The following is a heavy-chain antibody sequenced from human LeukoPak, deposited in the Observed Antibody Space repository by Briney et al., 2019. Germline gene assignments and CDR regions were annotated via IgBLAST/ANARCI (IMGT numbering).Heavy chain of an antibody. J-gene: IGHJ4*02. CDR1: GGSISRYY. D-gene: IGHD5-12*01. Sequence: PSETLSLTCTVSGGSISRYYWSWIRQPPGKRLEWIGCIYYSGSTNYNPSLKSRVSISVDTSKNQFSLKLSSVTAADMAVYYCARSPYYSGYDYGVEYYFDYWGQGTLVTDSS. CDR3: ARSPYYSGYDYGVEYYFDY. CDR2: IYYSGST. V-gene: IGHV4-59*01.